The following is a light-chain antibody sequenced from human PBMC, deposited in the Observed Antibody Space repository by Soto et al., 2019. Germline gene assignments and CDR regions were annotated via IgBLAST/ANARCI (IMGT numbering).Light chain of an antibody. CDR2: DAF. Sequence: EIVLTQSPGTLSLSPGDRATLSCWASQSVSGYLAWYQQKLGQPPRLLIDDAFNRAAGILVRFSGSGSGTDFTLTISRLEPEDFAIYYCQHRSDWQIPFGQGTRLEIK. V-gene: IGKV3-11*01. CDR3: QHRSDWQIP. CDR1: QSVSGY. J-gene: IGKJ5*01.